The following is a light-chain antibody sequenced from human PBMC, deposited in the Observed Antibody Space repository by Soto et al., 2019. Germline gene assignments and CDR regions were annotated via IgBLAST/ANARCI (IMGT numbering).Light chain of an antibody. CDR3: RQYDNRILLT. Sequence: IQVTKSPSSLSASVGDRVTITCRASQGIRNDLAWYQQKPGKAPEGLIYSASSLHSGVPSRFSGSGSGTDVTFTISSLQPEDIAAYYCRQYDNRILLTFGGGTKVDIK. CDR1: QGIRND. V-gene: IGKV1-17*01. CDR2: SAS. J-gene: IGKJ4*01.